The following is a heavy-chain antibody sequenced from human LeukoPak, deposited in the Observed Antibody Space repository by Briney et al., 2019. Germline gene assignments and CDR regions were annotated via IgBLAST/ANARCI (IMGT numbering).Heavy chain of an antibody. CDR3: ASLSSGWYGDYYYMDV. J-gene: IGHJ6*03. CDR2: LSGSGDRS. V-gene: IGHV3-23*01. Sequence: GGSLRLSCAASGFTFSNYAMSWVRQAPGKGLEWVSALSGSGDRSYYADSVKGRFSISRDNSKNTLYLQMNSLRAEDTAVYYCASLSSGWYGDYYYMDVWGKGTTVTVSS. CDR1: GFTFSNYA. D-gene: IGHD6-19*01.